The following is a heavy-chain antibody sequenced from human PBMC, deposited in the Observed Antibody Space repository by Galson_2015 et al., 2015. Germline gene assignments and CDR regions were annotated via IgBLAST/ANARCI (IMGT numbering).Heavy chain of an antibody. CDR3: ATDSGRNWFDP. Sequence: HNGGTNYNPSLKSRVTISIDKSRNNFSLNLSSVTAADTAVYYCATDSGRNWFDPWGQGTLVTVSS. J-gene: IGHJ5*02. V-gene: IGHV4-4*02. D-gene: IGHD1-26*01. CDR2: HNGGT.